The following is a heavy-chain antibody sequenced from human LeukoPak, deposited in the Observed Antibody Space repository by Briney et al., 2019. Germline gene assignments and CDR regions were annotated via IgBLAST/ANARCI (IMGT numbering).Heavy chain of an antibody. CDR3: ARQAFCGGGRCNPFDY. D-gene: IGHD2-15*01. V-gene: IGHV4-59*08. CDR1: GGSISSYY. Sequence: PSETLSLTCTVSGGSISSYYWSWIRQPPGKGLEWIGYIHYSGSTNYNPSLKSRVTISVDTSKNQFSLKLTSVTAADTAVYYCARQAFCGGGRCNPFDYWGQGTLVTVSS. J-gene: IGHJ4*02. CDR2: IHYSGST.